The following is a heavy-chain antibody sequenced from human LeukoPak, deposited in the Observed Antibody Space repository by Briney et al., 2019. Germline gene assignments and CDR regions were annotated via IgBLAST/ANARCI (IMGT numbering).Heavy chain of an antibody. CDR1: GGSMSSYY. J-gene: IGHJ4*02. CDR3: ARHRVIAAAGTGVFDS. V-gene: IGHV4-59*08. CDR2: IYYSGSN. D-gene: IGHD6-13*01. Sequence: SETLSLTCTISGGSMSSYYWRWVRQPPGKGLEWMGYIYYSGSNNYNPSPKSRVITSVGATKSKFSLKLSSMTAADTAIYYCARHRVIAAAGTGVFDSWGQGTMVTVSS.